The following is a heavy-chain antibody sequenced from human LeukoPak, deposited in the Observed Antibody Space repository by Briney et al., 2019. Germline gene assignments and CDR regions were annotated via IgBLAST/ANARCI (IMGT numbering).Heavy chain of an antibody. Sequence: GESLKISCKGSGYSFTDYWIGWVRQMPGKGLEWMGIIYPSDSDTKYSPSFQGQVTISVDKSISTAYLQWSSLKTSDSAMYYCAKGYWYYDLWGRGTLLTVSS. CDR1: GYSFTDYW. CDR2: IYPSDSDT. V-gene: IGHV5-51*01. J-gene: IGHJ2*01. CDR3: AKGYWYYDL.